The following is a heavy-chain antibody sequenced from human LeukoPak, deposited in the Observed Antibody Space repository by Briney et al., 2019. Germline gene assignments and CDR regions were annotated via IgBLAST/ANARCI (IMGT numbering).Heavy chain of an antibody. V-gene: IGHV4-39*01. CDR3: ARLKVGTTHPDY. D-gene: IGHD1-26*01. J-gene: IGHJ4*02. CDR1: DDSIISSDYY. Sequence: SETLSLTCAVSDDSIISSDYYWGWIRQPPGKGLEWIGSCYYSGFIYYNPSVKSRVTISVDTSKNQFSLELTSVTAADTAVYYCARLKVGTTHPDYWGQGTLVTVSS. CDR2: CYYSGFI.